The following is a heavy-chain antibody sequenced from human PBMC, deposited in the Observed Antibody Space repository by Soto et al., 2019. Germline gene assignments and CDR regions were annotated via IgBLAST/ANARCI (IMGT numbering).Heavy chain of an antibody. CDR3: AKGVPGIAVAGTGYFQH. J-gene: IGHJ1*01. Sequence: GGFLRLPCAASGFTFSSYAMSRVRKAPGKGLEWVSGISGSGDSTYHADSVKGRFTISRDNSKNTLYLQMNSLRAEDTAVYYCAKGVPGIAVAGTGYFQHWGQGTLVTVSS. D-gene: IGHD6-19*01. V-gene: IGHV3-23*01. CDR1: GFTFSSYA. CDR2: ISGSGDST.